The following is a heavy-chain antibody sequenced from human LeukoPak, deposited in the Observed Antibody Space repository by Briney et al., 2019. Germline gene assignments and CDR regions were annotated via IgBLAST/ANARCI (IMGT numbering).Heavy chain of an antibody. CDR1: GFTFSSYW. Sequence: GGSLRLSCAASGFTFSSYWMNWVRQAPGKGLVWVSRIASDGSSTTYADSVKGRFSISRDNAKNTQYLQMNSLRVEDTAVYYCAKDVSLDYWGQGTLVTVSS. D-gene: IGHD2-8*01. CDR3: AKDVSLDY. CDR2: IASDGSST. J-gene: IGHJ4*02. V-gene: IGHV3-74*01.